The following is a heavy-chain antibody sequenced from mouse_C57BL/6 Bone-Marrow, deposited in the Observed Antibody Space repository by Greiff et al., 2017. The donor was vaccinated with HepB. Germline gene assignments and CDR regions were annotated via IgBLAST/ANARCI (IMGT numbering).Heavy chain of an antibody. D-gene: IGHD2-12*01. Sequence: QVHVKQPGAELVRPGSSVKLSCKASGYTFTSYWMDWVKQRPGQGLEWIGNIYPSDSETHYNQKFKDKATLTVDKSSSTAYMQLSSLTSEDSAVYYCARTLYQLRGYFDYWGQGTTLTVSS. V-gene: IGHV1-61*01. CDR1: GYTFTSYW. CDR2: IYPSDSET. CDR3: ARTLYQLRGYFDY. J-gene: IGHJ2*01.